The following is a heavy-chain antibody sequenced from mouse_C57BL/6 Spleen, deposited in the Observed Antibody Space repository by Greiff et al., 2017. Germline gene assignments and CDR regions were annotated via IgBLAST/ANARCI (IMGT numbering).Heavy chain of an antibody. V-gene: IGHV1-80*01. Sequence: VQLQQSGAELVKPGASVKISCKASGYAFSSYWMNWVKQRPGKGLEWIGQIYPGDGDTNYNGKFKGKATLTADKSSSTAYMQLSSLTSEDSAVYFCARIYYDYGDWYFDVWGTGTTVTVSS. CDR2: IYPGDGDT. J-gene: IGHJ1*03. CDR1: GYAFSSYW. D-gene: IGHD2-4*01. CDR3: ARIYYDYGDWYFDV.